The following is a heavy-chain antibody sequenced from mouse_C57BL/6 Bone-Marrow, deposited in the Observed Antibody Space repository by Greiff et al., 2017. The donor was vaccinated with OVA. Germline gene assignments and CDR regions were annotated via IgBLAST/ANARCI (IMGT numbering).Heavy chain of an antibody. V-gene: IGHV2-5*01. Sequence: VHLVESGPGLVQPSQSLSITCTVSGFSLTSYGVHWVRQSPGKGLEWLGVIWRGGSTDYNAAFMSRLSITKDNSKSQVFFKMNSLQADDTAIYYCAKKTPPSYYDYDGGYFDVWGTGTTVTVSS. J-gene: IGHJ1*03. CDR3: AKKTPPSYYDYDGGYFDV. CDR2: IWRGGST. CDR1: GFSLTSYG. D-gene: IGHD2-4*01.